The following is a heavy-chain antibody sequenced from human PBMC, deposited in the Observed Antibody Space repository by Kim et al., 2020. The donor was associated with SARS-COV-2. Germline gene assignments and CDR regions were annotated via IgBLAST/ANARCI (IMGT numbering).Heavy chain of an antibody. Sequence: GGSLRLSCAASGFTVSSNYMSWVRQAPGKGLEWVSVIYSGGSTYYADSVKGRFNISRDNSKNTLYLQMNSLRAEDTAVYYCARDLVWYSSSERDYWGQGTLVTVSS. V-gene: IGHV3-66*01. J-gene: IGHJ4*02. D-gene: IGHD6-13*01. CDR2: IYSGGST. CDR3: ARDLVWYSSSERDY. CDR1: GFTVSSNY.